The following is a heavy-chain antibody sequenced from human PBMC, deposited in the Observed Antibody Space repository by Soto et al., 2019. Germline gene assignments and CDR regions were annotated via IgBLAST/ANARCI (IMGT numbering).Heavy chain of an antibody. V-gene: IGHV4-4*07. D-gene: IGHD1-26*01. CDR1: GDSMSKYY. CDR3: ARTVGAAYYLDF. J-gene: IGHJ4*02. CDR2: IYTSGST. Sequence: QVQLQESGPGLVKPSETLSLTCTVSGDSMSKYYWSWIRQPAGKGLEWIGRIYTSGSTNYNPSLKRRVNMSIDTSNNHFSLNSKSVTAADAAGYYCARTVGAAYYLDFWGQGALVTVSS.